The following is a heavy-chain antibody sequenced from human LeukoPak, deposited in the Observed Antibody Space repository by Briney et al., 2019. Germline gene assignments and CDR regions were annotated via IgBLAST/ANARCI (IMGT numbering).Heavy chain of an antibody. CDR3: ARSSWDNGSGTGAFDI. CDR1: GASISSGDYY. D-gene: IGHD1-26*01. V-gene: IGHV4-30-4*01. Sequence: SETPSLTCTVSGASISSGDYYWSWVRQPPGKGLEWIGCIFFSGSTYYNPSLKSRVTLSVDTSKNQFSLEVNTVTAADTALYYCARSSWDNGSGTGAFDIWGQGTMVTVSS. CDR2: IFFSGST. J-gene: IGHJ3*02.